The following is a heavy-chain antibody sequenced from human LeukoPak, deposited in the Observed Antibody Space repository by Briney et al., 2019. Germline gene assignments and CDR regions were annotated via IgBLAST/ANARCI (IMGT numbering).Heavy chain of an antibody. J-gene: IGHJ4*02. CDR2: ISGSSTYT. CDR3: VREPNSGSYANFDY. Sequence: GGSLRLSCAASGFTFSDYYMGWIRQAPGKGLEWASYISGSSTYTNYADSVEGRFTISRDNAKNSLYLQMNSLRAEDTAVYYCVREPNSGSYANFDYWGQGTLVTVSS. CDR1: GFTFSDYY. V-gene: IGHV3-11*05. D-gene: IGHD1-26*01.